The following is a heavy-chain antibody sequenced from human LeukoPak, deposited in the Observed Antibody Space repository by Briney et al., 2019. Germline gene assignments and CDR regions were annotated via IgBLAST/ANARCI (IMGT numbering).Heavy chain of an antibody. CDR2: IYYSGST. Sequence: SETLSLTCAVYGGSFSIYYWSWIRQPPGKGLEWIGYIYYSGSTNYNPSLKSRVTISVDTSKNQFSLKLSSVTAADTAVYYCARSTVNSDFYYYYMDVWGKGTTVTVSS. J-gene: IGHJ6*03. D-gene: IGHD4-17*01. CDR3: ARSTVNSDFYYYYMDV. CDR1: GGSFSIYY. V-gene: IGHV4-59*01.